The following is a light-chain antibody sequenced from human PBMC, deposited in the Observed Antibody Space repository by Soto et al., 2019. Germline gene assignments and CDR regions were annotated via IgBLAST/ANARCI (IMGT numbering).Light chain of an antibody. CDR2: AAS. V-gene: IGKV1-39*01. CDR3: QQTYSNPRT. CDR1: QSIRTY. Sequence: DIQMTQSPSSLSASVGDRVTITCRASQSIRTYLNWYQQKPGKAPKFLIYAASTLQSGVPSRFSGSGSGTDFTLTISSLQPEDFATYYFQQTYSNPRTFGQGTRVEI. J-gene: IGKJ1*01.